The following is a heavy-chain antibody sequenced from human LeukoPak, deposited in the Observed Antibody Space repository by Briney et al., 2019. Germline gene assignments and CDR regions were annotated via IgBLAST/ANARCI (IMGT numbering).Heavy chain of an antibody. CDR1: GFTFNNHW. Sequence: GGSLRLSCAASGFTFNNHWMTWVRQAPGKGLEWVANIKQDGSEKSYVDSVKGRFTISRDNAENSLYLQVNSLRGDDTALYYCARWVYSGNWGYIDSWGQGTLITVSS. J-gene: IGHJ4*02. CDR2: IKQDGSEK. D-gene: IGHD6-13*01. V-gene: IGHV3-7*04. CDR3: ARWVYSGNWGYIDS.